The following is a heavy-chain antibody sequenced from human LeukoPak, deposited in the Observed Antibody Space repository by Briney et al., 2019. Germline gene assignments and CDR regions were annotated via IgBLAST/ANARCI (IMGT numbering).Heavy chain of an antibody. CDR2: IKQDGSEK. CDR3: ARVLPPDYGDYYVFDY. D-gene: IGHD4-17*01. V-gene: IGHV3-7*01. Sequence: GGSLRLSCAASGFTFSSYWMSWVRQAPGKGLEWVANIKQDGSEKYYVDSVKGRFTISRDNAKNSLYLQMNSLRAEDTAVYYCARVLPPDYGDYYVFDYWGQGTLVTVSS. CDR1: GFTFSSYW. J-gene: IGHJ4*02.